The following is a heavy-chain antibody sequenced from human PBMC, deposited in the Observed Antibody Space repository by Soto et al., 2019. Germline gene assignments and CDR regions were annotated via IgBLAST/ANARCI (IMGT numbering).Heavy chain of an antibody. J-gene: IGHJ4*02. CDR3: ARGLYDLVWGVTHLDY. CDR2: INHSGRT. D-gene: IGHD3-10*01. V-gene: IGHV4-34*01. Sequence: QVQLQQWGAGLLKPSETLSLTCAVYGGSFSGYYWSWIRQPPGKGLEWIGEINHSGRTNYNPSLKSRVTMSVDTAKNQFSLKLTSVTAADTAVYYCARGLYDLVWGVTHLDYWAQGTLVTVSS. CDR1: GGSFSGYY.